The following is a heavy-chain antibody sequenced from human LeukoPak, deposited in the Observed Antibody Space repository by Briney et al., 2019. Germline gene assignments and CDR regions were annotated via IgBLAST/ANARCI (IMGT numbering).Heavy chain of an antibody. D-gene: IGHD6-13*01. J-gene: IGHJ6*02. CDR3: ARRGSSWATVDV. CDR1: GGSISSSSYY. V-gene: IGHV4-39*01. CDR2: IYYTGGT. Sequence: SETLSLTCTVSGGSISSSSYYWGWIRQPPGKGLEWIGSIYYTGGTYYNPSLKSRVTISVDTSKNQFSLNLRSVTAADTAVYYCARRGSSWATVDVWGQGTTVTVSS.